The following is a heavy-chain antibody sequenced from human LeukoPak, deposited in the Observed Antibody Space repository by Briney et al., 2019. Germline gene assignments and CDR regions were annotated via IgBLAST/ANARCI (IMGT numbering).Heavy chain of an antibody. V-gene: IGHV3-11*01. CDR1: GFTFSDYY. J-gene: IGHJ6*02. Sequence: GGSLRLSCAASGFTFSDYYMSWIRQAPGKGLEWVSYISSSGSTIYYADSVKGRFTISRDNAKNSLCLQMNSLRAEDTAVYYCASEVRERGYSGSIYYYYGMDVWGQGTTVTVSS. CDR2: ISSSGSTI. CDR3: ASEVRERGYSGSIYYYYGMDV. D-gene: IGHD5-12*01.